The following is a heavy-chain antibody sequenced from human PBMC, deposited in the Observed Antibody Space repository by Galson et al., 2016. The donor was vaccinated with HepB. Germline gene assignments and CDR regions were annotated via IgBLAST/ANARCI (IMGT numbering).Heavy chain of an antibody. D-gene: IGHD3-10*01. CDR2: IYSGGNT. V-gene: IGHV3-53*01. CDR1: GFTVSSNY. J-gene: IGHJ6*02. CDR3: ARSANHYGSGTYYNSWYYYYDMDV. Sequence: SLRLSCAASGFTVSSNYMTWVRQAPGKGLEWVSVIYSGGNTNYADSVKGRFPISRDNSKNVLYLQRNSLRAGDTAVYYCARSANHYGSGTYYNSWYYYYDMDVWGQGTTVTVSS.